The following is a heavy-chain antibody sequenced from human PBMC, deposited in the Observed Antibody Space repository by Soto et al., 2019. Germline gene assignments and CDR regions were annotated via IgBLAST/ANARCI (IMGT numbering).Heavy chain of an antibody. CDR1: GYTFNNYG. V-gene: IGHV1-18*01. CDR2: ISADNGHT. J-gene: IGHJ5*02. D-gene: IGHD6-19*01. CDR3: ARDDRRALAGDNWFDP. Sequence: QVQLVQSGAEVKNPGASVRVSCKTSGYTFNNYGISWVRQAPGQGLEWRGWISADNGHTNFTQKVQGRVTITKDTSTRTAYLELRSLRSDDTAVYYCARDDRRALAGDNWFDPWGQGTLVTVSS.